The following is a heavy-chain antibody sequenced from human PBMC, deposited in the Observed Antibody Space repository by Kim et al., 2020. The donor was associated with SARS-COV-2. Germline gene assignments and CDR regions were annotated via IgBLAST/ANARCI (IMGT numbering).Heavy chain of an antibody. V-gene: IGHV3-7*05. CDR3: ARGTSSIWPPSWFDP. Sequence: GGSLRLSCAASGFTLSSYWMSWVRQAPGKGLEWVANIKQDGSEKYYVDSVKGRFTISRDNPKNSLYLQMNSLRAEDTAVYYCARGTSSIWPPSWFDPWG. CDR2: IKQDGSEK. CDR1: GFTLSSYW. J-gene: IGHJ5*02. D-gene: IGHD6-13*01.